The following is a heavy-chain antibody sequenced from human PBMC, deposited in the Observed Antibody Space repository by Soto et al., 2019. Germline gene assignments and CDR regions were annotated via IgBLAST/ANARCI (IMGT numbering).Heavy chain of an antibody. Sequence: PGGSLRLSCAASGFTFYDYAMHWFRQAPGKGLEWVSGISWNSGSIGYADSVKGRFTISRDNAKNSLYLQMNSLRAEDTALYYCAKDIAYDFWSGYYMGWFDPWGQGTLVTVSS. CDR2: ISWNSGSI. CDR1: GFTFYDYA. J-gene: IGHJ5*02. CDR3: AKDIAYDFWSGYYMGWFDP. V-gene: IGHV3-9*01. D-gene: IGHD3-3*01.